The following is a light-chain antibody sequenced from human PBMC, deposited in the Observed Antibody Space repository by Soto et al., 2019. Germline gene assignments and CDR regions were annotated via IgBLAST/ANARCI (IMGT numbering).Light chain of an antibody. CDR2: GAS. V-gene: IGKV3D-15*01. CDR3: HHYET. Sequence: EIVMTQSPATLSVSRGERATLSCRASQSVSSNLAWYQQKPGQAPRLLIYGASTRAAGVPDRFSGRGSGTEFTLTISRREPEDFTVYYCHHYETVGQGTKGDIK. J-gene: IGKJ1*01. CDR1: QSVSSN.